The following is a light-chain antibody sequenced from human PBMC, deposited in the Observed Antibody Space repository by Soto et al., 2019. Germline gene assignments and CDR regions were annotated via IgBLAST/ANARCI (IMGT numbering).Light chain of an antibody. CDR2: DAS. J-gene: IGKJ4*01. V-gene: IGKV3D-15*01. Sequence: IMMRQSPATLSVSPGERATLSCRASQSVSNFLAWYQQKPGQAPRLLIYDASTRATGIPARFSGGGSGTDFTLTISRLEPEDFAVYYCQQFSSYPLTFGGGTKVDIK. CDR1: QSVSNF. CDR3: QQFSSYPLT.